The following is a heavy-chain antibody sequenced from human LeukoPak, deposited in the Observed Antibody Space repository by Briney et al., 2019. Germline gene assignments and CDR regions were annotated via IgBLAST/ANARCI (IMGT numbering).Heavy chain of an antibody. CDR1: GFTFSSYS. D-gene: IGHD3-3*01. CDR2: ISSSSSYI. J-gene: IGHJ4*02. CDR3: ARDYYDFWSDFDY. V-gene: IGHV3-21*01. Sequence: GGSLRLSCAASGFTFSSYSMNWVRQAPGKGLEWVSSISSSSSYIYYADSVKGRFTISRDNAKNSLYLQMNSLRAEDTAVYYCARDYYDFWSDFDYWGQGTLVTVSS.